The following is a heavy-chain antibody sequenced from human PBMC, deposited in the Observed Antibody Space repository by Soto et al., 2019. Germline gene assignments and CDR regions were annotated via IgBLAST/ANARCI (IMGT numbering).Heavy chain of an antibody. CDR2: IHSSGST. J-gene: IGHJ4*02. CDR3: ARDFGDYRVFDF. D-gene: IGHD4-17*01. CDR1: GGSISNYY. Sequence: SETLSLTCAVSGGSISNYYWSWMRQPAGEGLEWIGRIHSSGSTYYNPSLKRRVTMSVDTSKNQLSLKLSSVTAADSAVYYCARDFGDYRVFDFWGQGTLVTVSS. V-gene: IGHV4-4*07.